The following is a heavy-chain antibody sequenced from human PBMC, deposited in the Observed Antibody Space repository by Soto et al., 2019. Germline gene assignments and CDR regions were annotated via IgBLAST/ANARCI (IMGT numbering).Heavy chain of an antibody. Sequence: QVQLVESGGGVVQPGRSLRLSCAASGFTFSSYGMHWVRQAPGKGLEWVAVISYDGSNKYYADSVKGRFTISRDNSENTLYLQMNSLRAEDTAVYYCAKDRGAVAGTPDYWGQGTLVTVSS. CDR3: AKDRGAVAGTPDY. CDR1: GFTFSSYG. V-gene: IGHV3-30*18. J-gene: IGHJ4*02. D-gene: IGHD6-19*01. CDR2: ISYDGSNK.